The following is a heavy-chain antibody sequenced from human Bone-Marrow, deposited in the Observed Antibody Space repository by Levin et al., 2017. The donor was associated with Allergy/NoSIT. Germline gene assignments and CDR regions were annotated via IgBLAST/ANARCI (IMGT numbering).Heavy chain of an antibody. CDR1: GESFSGYF. J-gene: IGHJ4*02. CDR2: INFNGIT. D-gene: IGHD1-1*01. V-gene: IGHV4-34*01. Sequence: SQTLSLTCAVNGESFSGYFWTWIRQSPGKGLEWLGQINFNGITTYNPSFKSRVIISVDPTKKQFSLNLNSLTAADTAVYFCARGGEVPSQYYFDYWGQGTLVTVSS. CDR3: ARGGEVPSQYYFDY.